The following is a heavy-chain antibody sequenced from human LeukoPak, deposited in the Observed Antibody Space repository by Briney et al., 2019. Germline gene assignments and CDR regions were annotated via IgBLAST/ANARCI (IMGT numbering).Heavy chain of an antibody. V-gene: IGHV3-48*02. CDR1: GFTFSSYG. D-gene: IGHD2-15*01. J-gene: IGHJ4*02. Sequence: GGSLRLSCAASGFTFSSYGMNWVRQAPGKGLEWVAHIGFGGNFYYADSVKGRFTISRDNAKNSLYLQMDNLRDDDTAVYYCAKDYQWSCDYWGQGTLVTVSS. CDR2: IGFGGNF. CDR3: AKDYQWSCDY.